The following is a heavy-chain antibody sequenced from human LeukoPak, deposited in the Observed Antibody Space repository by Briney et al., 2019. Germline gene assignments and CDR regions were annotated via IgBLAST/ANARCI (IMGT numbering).Heavy chain of an antibody. CDR3: AREWSYYDNSGYYPP. V-gene: IGHV4-34*01. J-gene: IGHJ5*02. Sequence: SETLSPTCAVYGGSFSGYYWSWIRQPPGKGLEWIGEINHSGSTNYNPSLKSRVTISVDTSKNQFSLKLSSVTAADTAVYYCAREWSYYDNSGYYPPWGQGTLVTVSS. CDR1: GGSFSGYY. D-gene: IGHD3-22*01. CDR2: INHSGST.